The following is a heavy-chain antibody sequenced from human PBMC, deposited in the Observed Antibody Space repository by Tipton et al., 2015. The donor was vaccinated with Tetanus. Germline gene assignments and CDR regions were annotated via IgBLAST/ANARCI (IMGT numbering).Heavy chain of an antibody. CDR1: GDSISSSEYY. V-gene: IGHV4-39*01. J-gene: IGHJ5*02. D-gene: IGHD2-2*01. CDR2: VYYDGSA. CDR3: TRHVVEAVPRWFDP. Sequence: TLSLTCSLSGDSISSSEYYWGWIRQPPGEGLEWIASVYYDGSAYTNPSLKSRIAISIDTSGSQFSLKVHSVTAADTAFYYCTRHVVEAVPRWFDPWGQGTLVTVSS.